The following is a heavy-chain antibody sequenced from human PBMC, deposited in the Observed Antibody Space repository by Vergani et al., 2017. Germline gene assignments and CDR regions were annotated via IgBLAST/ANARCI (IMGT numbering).Heavy chain of an antibody. D-gene: IGHD3-22*01. J-gene: IGHJ6*02. CDR3: AKLDGYYDSRGYYYSSRDYYGMDV. Sequence: EVQMLESGGGLVQPGGSLRLSCAASGFTFSSYAMSWVRQAPGKGLEWVSAISGIGGSTYYADSVKGRFTISRDNSQTTLYLEMNSLRAEDTAVYYCAKLDGYYDSRGYYYSSRDYYGMDVWDRGTTVTVSS. V-gene: IGHV3-23*01. CDR1: GFTFSSYA. CDR2: ISGIGGST.